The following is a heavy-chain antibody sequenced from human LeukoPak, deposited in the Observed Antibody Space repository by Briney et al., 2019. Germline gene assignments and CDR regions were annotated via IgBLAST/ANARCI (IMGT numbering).Heavy chain of an antibody. CDR3: ARQVTAAAGTNWFDP. CDR1: GGSISSSY. Sequence: SETLSLTCSVSGGSISSSYWSWIRQSPGKGLEWIGYTYYRGSAHHNPSLMSRVTMSVQPSKHQLPLKLNSVTAADTATYYCARQVTAAAGTNWFDPWGQGTLVTVSS. J-gene: IGHJ5*02. D-gene: IGHD6-13*01. CDR2: TYYRGSA. V-gene: IGHV4-59*08.